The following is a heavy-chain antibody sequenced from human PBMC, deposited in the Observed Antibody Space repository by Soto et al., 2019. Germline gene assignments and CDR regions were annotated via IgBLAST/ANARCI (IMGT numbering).Heavy chain of an antibody. V-gene: IGHV1-46*01. CDR2: INPSGGDT. CDR3: ARGGCGGECSFDY. CDR1: GYTFTSHY. D-gene: IGHD2-21*01. J-gene: IGHJ4*02. Sequence: ASVKVSCKASGYTFTSHYIHWVRQAPGQGLEWMGIINPSGGDTTYAQQFQGRVTMTRDTSTRTVYMELSSLRSEDTAVYYCARGGCGGECSFDYWGQGTLVTVSS.